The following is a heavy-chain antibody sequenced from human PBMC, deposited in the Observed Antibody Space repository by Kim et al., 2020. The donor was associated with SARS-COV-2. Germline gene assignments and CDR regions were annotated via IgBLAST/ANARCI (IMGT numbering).Heavy chain of an antibody. CDR2: IIPIFGTA. D-gene: IGHD2-15*01. CDR1: GGTFSSYA. CDR3: ARGGVVAATRINSAWYFDL. V-gene: IGHV1-69*13. Sequence: SVKVSCKASGGTFSSYAISWVRQAPGQGLEWMGGIIPIFGTANYAQKFQGRVTITADESTSTAYIELSSLRSEDTAVYYCARGGVVAATRINSAWYFDLWGRGTLVTVSS. J-gene: IGHJ2*01.